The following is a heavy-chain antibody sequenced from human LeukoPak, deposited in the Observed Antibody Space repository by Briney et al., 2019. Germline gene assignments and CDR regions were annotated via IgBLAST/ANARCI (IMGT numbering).Heavy chain of an antibody. CDR2: INHSGST. CDR3: ARDLGPSTMVRGVRYYYYGMDV. J-gene: IGHJ6*02. D-gene: IGHD3-10*01. CDR1: GGSFSGYY. V-gene: IGHV4-34*01. Sequence: SETLSLTCAVYGGSFSGYYWSWIRQPPGKGLEWIGEINHSGSTNYNPSLKSRVTISVDTSKNQFSLKLSSVTAADTAVYYCARDLGPSTMVRGVRYYYYGMDVWGQGTTVTVSS.